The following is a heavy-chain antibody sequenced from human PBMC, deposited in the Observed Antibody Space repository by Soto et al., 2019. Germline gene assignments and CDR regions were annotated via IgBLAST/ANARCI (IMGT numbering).Heavy chain of an antibody. CDR3: ARTHYGDYVDYYYYGMDA. J-gene: IGHJ6*02. Sequence: GESLKISCKGSGYSFTSYWISWVRQMPGKGLEWMGRIDPSDSYTNYSPSFQGHVTISADKSISTAYLQWSSLKASDTAMYYCARTHYGDYVDYYYYGMDAWGQGTTVTVS. CDR1: GYSFTSYW. V-gene: IGHV5-10-1*01. D-gene: IGHD4-17*01. CDR2: IDPSDSYT.